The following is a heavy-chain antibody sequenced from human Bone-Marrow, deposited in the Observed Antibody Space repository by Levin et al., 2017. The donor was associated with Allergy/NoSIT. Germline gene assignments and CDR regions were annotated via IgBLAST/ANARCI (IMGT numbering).Heavy chain of an antibody. D-gene: IGHD4-23*01. J-gene: IGHJ4*02. V-gene: IGHV3-74*01. CDR2: INSDGSNT. CDR3: ATEALGGGNRYFGY. Sequence: PGESLKISCAPSGFTFSDYWMHWVRQVPGKGLVWVSRINSDGSNTWYAESVKGRFTISRDNAKNTLDLQMNSLRAEDTAVYYCATEALGGGNRYFGYWGQGTLVTVSS. CDR1: GFTFSDYW.